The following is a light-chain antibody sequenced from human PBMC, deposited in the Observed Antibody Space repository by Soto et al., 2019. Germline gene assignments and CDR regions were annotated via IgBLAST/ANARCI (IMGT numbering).Light chain of an antibody. CDR2: DVS. V-gene: IGLV2-14*01. CDR3: SSYTSSSTLAV. Sequence: QSALTQPASVSGSPGQSITISCTGTSSDVGGYNYVSWYQQHPGKAPKLMIYDVSERPSGVSNRFSGSKSGNTASLTISGLQAEDEADYYCSSYTSSSTLAVFGGGTKVTVL. J-gene: IGLJ2*01. CDR1: SSDVGGYNY.